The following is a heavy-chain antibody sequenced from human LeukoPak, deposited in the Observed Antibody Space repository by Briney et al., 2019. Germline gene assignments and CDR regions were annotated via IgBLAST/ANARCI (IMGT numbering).Heavy chain of an antibody. CDR1: GYTFSNYY. CDR3: ARDRAVTRPGYYFDY. V-gene: IGHV1-46*01. D-gene: IGHD4-17*01. J-gene: IGHJ4*02. CDR2: ISAYNGNT. Sequence: ASVKVSCKASGYTFSNYYTHWVRQAPGQGLEWMGWISAYNGNTNYAQKFQGRVTMTRDMSTSTVYMELSSLRSEDTAVYYCARDRAVTRPGYYFDYWGQGTLVTVSS.